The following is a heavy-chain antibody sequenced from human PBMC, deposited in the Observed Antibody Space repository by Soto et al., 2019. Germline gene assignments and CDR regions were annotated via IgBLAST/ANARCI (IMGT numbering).Heavy chain of an antibody. CDR2: INHSGST. D-gene: IGHD4-4*01. V-gene: IGHV4-34*01. J-gene: IGHJ4*02. CDR1: GGSFSGYY. Sequence: SETLSLTCAVYGGSFSGYYWSWIRQPPGKGLEWIGEINHSGSTNYNPSLKSRVTISVDTSKNQFSLKLSSVTAADTAVYYCARGPSIMTTVTHRNSGGLLHYWGQGTLVTVSS. CDR3: ARGPSIMTTVTHRNSGGLLHY.